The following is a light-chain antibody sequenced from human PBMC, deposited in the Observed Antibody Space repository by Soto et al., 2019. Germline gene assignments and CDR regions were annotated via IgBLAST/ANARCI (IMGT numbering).Light chain of an antibody. CDR3: QQYGRSPRT. CDR1: QSVSSNY. J-gene: IGKJ1*01. V-gene: IGKV3-20*01. CDR2: GAS. Sequence: EIVLTQSPGTLSLSPGERATLSCRASQSVSSNYLAWYQQKPGQAPRLLIYGASSRATGIPVRFSGSGSGTDFTLTISRLEPEDFAVYYCQQYGRSPRTFGQGTKVEIK.